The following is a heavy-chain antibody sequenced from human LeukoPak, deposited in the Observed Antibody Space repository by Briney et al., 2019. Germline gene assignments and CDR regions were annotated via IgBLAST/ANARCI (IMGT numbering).Heavy chain of an antibody. CDR1: GDSFSSYY. V-gene: IGHV4-4*07. CDR3: ASVPGPADY. J-gene: IGHJ4*02. Sequence: WETLSLTCTVSGDSFSSYYLSWIRQPAGKGLEWIGRIYFSGNTDYNPSLKNRVTISVDKSKNQFYLRLNSATAADTAVYYCASVPGPADYWGQGTLVT. CDR2: IYFSGNT.